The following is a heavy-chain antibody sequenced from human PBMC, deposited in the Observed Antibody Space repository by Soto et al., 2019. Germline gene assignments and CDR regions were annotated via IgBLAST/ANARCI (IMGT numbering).Heavy chain of an antibody. D-gene: IGHD6-13*01. V-gene: IGHV3-23*01. CDR3: AKNDLSDSPSAIDS. CDR2: ISGSGRNT. CDR1: GFTFSSNG. Sequence: GGSLRLSCATSGFTFSSNGMSWVRQAPGKGLDWVSGISGSGRNTYYADSVKGRFTISRDNSKNTLFLQMNSLRVEDTAVYYCAKNDLSDSPSAIDSWGQGTLVTVSS. J-gene: IGHJ4*02.